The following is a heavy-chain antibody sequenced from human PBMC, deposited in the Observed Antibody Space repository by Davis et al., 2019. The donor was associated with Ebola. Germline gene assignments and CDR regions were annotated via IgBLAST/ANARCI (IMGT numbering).Heavy chain of an antibody. CDR1: GFTFSSYG. Sequence: GGSLRLSCAASGFTFSSYGMHWVRQAPGKGLEWVAVISYDGSNKYYADSVKGRFTISRDNSKNTLYLQMNSLRAEDTAVYYCSSGWTDYWGQGTLVTVSS. CDR2: ISYDGSNK. V-gene: IGHV3-30*03. D-gene: IGHD6-19*01. J-gene: IGHJ4*02. CDR3: SSGWTDY.